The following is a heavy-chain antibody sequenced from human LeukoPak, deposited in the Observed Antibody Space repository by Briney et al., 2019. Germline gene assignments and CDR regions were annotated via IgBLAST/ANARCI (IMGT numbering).Heavy chain of an antibody. J-gene: IGHJ4*02. V-gene: IGHV4-31*03. Sequence: PSETLSLTCTVSGDSVISGTSFWGWIRQHPGEGLEWVGYIHHNGHTYDNPSLQSRVIISMDKSKNQFSLKLNSVTAADTADYYCARYCSSTSCPFAFWGQGAVV. CDR1: GDSVISGTSF. CDR3: ARYCSSTSCPFAF. CDR2: IHHNGHT. D-gene: IGHD2-2*01.